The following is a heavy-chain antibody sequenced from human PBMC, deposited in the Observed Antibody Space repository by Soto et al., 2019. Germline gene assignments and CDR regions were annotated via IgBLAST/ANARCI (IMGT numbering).Heavy chain of an antibody. V-gene: IGHV4-28*01. Sequence: QVQLQESGPGLVKPSDTLSLTCAVSGYSISSSNWWGWIRQPPGKGLELIGYIHYSGTTYYTPSLKSRVAMSVDTSKNQYSLKLTSVTAVDTAVYYCARREIQGPIDYWGQGTLVTVSS. CDR1: GYSISSSNW. CDR2: IHYSGTT. J-gene: IGHJ4*02. CDR3: ARREIQGPIDY. D-gene: IGHD1-26*01.